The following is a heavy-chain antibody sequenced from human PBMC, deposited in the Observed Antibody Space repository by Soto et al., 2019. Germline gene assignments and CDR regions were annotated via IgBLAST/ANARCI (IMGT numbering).Heavy chain of an antibody. CDR2: INHSGST. D-gene: IGHD3-9*01. V-gene: IGHV4-34*01. CDR1: GGSFSGYY. J-gene: IGHJ6*02. Sequence: PSETLSLTCAVYGGSFSGYYWSWIRQPPGKGLEWIGEINHSGSTNYNPSLKSRFPISVDTSKNHFSLMLSSVTAEDTAVYYCASFLITISPTTPNEWGSYGRDVGGQGTTVTVS. CDR3: ASFLITISPTTPNEWGSYGRDV.